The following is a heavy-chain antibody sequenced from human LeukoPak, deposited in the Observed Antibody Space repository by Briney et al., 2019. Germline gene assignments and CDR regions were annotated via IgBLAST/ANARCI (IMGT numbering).Heavy chain of an antibody. Sequence: PPETLSLTCTVSGGSISSYYWSWIRQPPGKGLEWIGYIYYSGSTNYNPSLKSRVTISVDTSKNQFSLKLSSVTAADTAVYYCARGIDSSSWYNWFDPWGQGTLVTVSS. D-gene: IGHD6-13*01. CDR1: GGSISSYY. CDR3: ARGIDSSSWYNWFDP. V-gene: IGHV4-59*01. J-gene: IGHJ5*02. CDR2: IYYSGST.